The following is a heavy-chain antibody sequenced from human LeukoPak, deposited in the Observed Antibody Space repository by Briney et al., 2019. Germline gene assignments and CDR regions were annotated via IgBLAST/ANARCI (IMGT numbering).Heavy chain of an antibody. D-gene: IGHD1-7*01. CDR1: GGTFSSYA. V-gene: IGHV1-69*13. CDR2: IIPIFGTA. J-gene: IGHJ4*02. Sequence: ASVKVSCKASGGTFSSYAISWVRQAPGQGLEWMGGIIPIFGTANYAQKFQGRVTITADESTSTAYMELSSLRSEDTAVYYCARDLGGARNYDSDYWGQGTLVTVSS. CDR3: ARDLGGARNYDSDY.